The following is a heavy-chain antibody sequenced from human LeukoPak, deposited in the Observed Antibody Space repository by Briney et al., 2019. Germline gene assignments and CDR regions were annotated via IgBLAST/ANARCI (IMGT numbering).Heavy chain of an antibody. Sequence: GGSLRLSCAASGFNFSSYSMNWVRQAPGKGLEWVSYISSSSSAIYYAEAVKGRFTISRDNAKNSVYLQMNSLRAEDTAVYYCVRAFGEQQLVYFDHWGQPTLVTVPS. CDR2: ISSSSSAI. CDR1: GFNFSSYS. CDR3: VRAFGEQQLVYFDH. D-gene: IGHD6-13*01. V-gene: IGHV3-48*01. J-gene: IGHJ4*02.